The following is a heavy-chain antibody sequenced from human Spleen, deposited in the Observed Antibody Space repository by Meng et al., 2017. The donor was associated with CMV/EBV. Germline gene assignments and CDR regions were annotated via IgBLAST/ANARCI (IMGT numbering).Heavy chain of an antibody. CDR1: GFSFSSYG. CDR2: IRYDGNYK. V-gene: IGHV3-30*02. Sequence: GGSLRLSCAASGFSFSSYGMHWVRQAPGKGLEWVAFIRYDGNYKYYTDSVKGRFTISRDNSENTLHLLMTSLRTEDTAIYYCARGRYGSEVFWGRGTLVTVSS. CDR3: ARGRYGSEVF. D-gene: IGHD3-10*01. J-gene: IGHJ4*02.